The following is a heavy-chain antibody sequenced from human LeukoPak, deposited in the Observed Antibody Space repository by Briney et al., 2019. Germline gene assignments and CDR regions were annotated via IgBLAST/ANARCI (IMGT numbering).Heavy chain of an antibody. CDR2: ISGSGGST. D-gene: IGHD3-10*01. Sequence: PGGSLRLSCAASGFTFSSYAMSWVRQAPGKGLEWVSAISGSGGSTYYADSVKGRFTISRDNSKNTLYPQMNGLRAEDTAVYYCAKATFGVPDHLWFGELLYLYFDYWGQGTLVTVSS. J-gene: IGHJ4*02. CDR1: GFTFSSYA. V-gene: IGHV3-23*01. CDR3: AKATFGVPDHLWFGELLYLYFDY.